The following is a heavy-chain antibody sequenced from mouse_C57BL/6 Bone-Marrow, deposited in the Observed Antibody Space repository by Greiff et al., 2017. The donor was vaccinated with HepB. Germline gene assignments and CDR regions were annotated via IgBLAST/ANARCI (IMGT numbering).Heavy chain of an antibody. J-gene: IGHJ3*01. CDR3: TELTGLAWFAY. V-gene: IGHV6-6*01. CDR2: IRNKANNHAT. CDR1: GFTFSDAW. D-gene: IGHD4-1*01. Sequence: EVQRVESGGGLVQPGGSMKLSCAASGFTFSDAWMDWVRQSPEKGLEWVAEIRNKANNHATYYAESVKGRFTISRDDSKSSVYLQMNSLRAEDTGIYYCTELTGLAWFAYWGQGTLVTVSA.